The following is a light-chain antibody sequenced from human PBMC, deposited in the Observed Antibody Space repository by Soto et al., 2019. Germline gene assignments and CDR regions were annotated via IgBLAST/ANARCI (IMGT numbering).Light chain of an antibody. J-gene: IGLJ2*01. V-gene: IGLV3-21*02. CDR3: QVWDSSSDRVV. CDR2: IDN. CDR1: NIGSKS. Sequence: SYELTQQPSVSVAPGQTARITCGGNNIGSKSVHWYQQRPGQAPVLVVYIDNDRPSGIPERFSGSNSGNTATLTISRVEAGDEADYYCQVWDSSSDRVVFGGGTKLTVL.